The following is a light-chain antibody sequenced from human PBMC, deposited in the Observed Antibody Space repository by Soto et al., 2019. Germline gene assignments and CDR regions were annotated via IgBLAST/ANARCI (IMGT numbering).Light chain of an antibody. J-gene: IGLJ2*01. CDR1: NIGIKS. V-gene: IGLV3-21*04. Sequence: SYELTQPPSVSVAPEKTARITCGANNIGIKSVHWYQQKPGQAPVLVIYYDNARPSGIPARFSGSNSGKTATLTITRVEAGDEADYYCQVWDTSSDHVVFGGGTKVTVL. CDR3: QVWDTSSDHVV. CDR2: YDN.